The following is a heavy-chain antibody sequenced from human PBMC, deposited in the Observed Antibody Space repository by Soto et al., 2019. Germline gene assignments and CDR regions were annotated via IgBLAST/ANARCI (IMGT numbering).Heavy chain of an antibody. D-gene: IGHD5-18*01. Sequence: SETLSLTCTFSGCSISRIGYYWGWVRQPPGKGLEWIGSIYYNGVAHYSPSLETRLTISVDTSKNHFSLKLNSVTAADAAIYYCARQYGYNYGHIEHWGQGTVVTVSS. CDR2: IYYNGVA. CDR1: GCSISRIGYY. J-gene: IGHJ4*02. V-gene: IGHV4-39*01. CDR3: ARQYGYNYGHIEH.